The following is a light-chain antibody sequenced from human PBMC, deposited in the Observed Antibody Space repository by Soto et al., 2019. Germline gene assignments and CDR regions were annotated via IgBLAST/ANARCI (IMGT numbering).Light chain of an antibody. Sequence: EIVMTQSPATLSVSPGESATLSCRASQSISSELAWYQQKPGQPPRLLIYGASTRATGVPARFTRSGSGSDVTLTISGLQSEDFAVYYCQQGHNWPLTFGQGTRLEI. CDR1: QSISSE. CDR2: GAS. J-gene: IGKJ2*01. V-gene: IGKV3-15*01. CDR3: QQGHNWPLT.